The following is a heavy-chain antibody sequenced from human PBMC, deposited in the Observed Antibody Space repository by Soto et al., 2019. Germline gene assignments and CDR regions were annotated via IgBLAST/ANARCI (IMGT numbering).Heavy chain of an antibody. J-gene: IGHJ5*02. CDR2: ISAYNGNT. V-gene: IGHV1-18*01. CDR3: ARGGIAARQGWFDP. D-gene: IGHD6-6*01. CDR1: GYTFTSYG. Sequence: QVQLVQSGAEVKKPGASVKVSCKASGYTFTSYGISWVRQAPGQGLEWMGWISAYNGNTNYAQKLQGRVTMTTDTSSSGADVDLRSMRSDDTAVYYCARGGIAARQGWFDPWGQGTLVTVSS.